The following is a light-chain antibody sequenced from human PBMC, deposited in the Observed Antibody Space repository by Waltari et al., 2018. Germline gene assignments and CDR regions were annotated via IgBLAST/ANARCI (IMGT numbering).Light chain of an antibody. CDR2: AAS. Sequence: EIVLTQSPGTLSLSPGERATLSCRDSQSVSRYLVWYQQKPGQAPRLLIYAASIRATGIPDRFGGSGSGTDFSLTISRLEPEDCAVYYCQKYDRLPATFGQGTKVEIK. J-gene: IGKJ1*01. V-gene: IGKV3-20*01. CDR1: QSVSRY. CDR3: QKYDRLPAT.